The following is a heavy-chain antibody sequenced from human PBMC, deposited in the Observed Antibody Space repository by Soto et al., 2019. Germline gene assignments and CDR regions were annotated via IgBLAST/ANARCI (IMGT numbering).Heavy chain of an antibody. V-gene: IGHV3-48*01. CDR1: GFTFSSYS. CDR2: ISSSSSTI. J-gene: IGHJ3*02. Sequence: GGSLRLSCAASGFTFSSYSMNWVRQAPGKGLEWVSYISSSSSTIYYADSVKGRFTISRDNAKNSLYLQMSSLRAEDTAVYCCARGGPDAFDIWGQGTMVTVSS. CDR3: ARGGPDAFDI.